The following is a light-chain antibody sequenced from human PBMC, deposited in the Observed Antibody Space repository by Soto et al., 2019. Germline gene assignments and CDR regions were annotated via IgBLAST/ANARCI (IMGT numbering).Light chain of an antibody. Sequence: DIQMTQSPSSVSSSVGDRVTITCRASQGMSSRLAWYQQKPGKAPNLLIYSASSLQSGVPSRFSGIRSETNFTLTIGSLQPEDFAPYDCQQSNSFPLTFGGGTKVEIK. CDR3: QQSNSFPLT. CDR1: QGMSSR. CDR2: SAS. J-gene: IGKJ4*01. V-gene: IGKV1-12*01.